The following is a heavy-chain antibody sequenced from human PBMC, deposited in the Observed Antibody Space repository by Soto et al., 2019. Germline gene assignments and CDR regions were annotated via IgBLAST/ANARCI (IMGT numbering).Heavy chain of an antibody. CDR1: GGSFSGYY. CDR3: ARVNVLLCFGELFRKSEKFDY. CDR2: INHSGST. J-gene: IGHJ4*02. V-gene: IGHV4-34*01. Sequence: SETLSLTCAVYGGSFSGYYWSWIRQPPGKGLEWIGEINHSGSTNYNPSLKSRVTISVDTSKNQFSLKLSSVTAADTAVYYCARVNVLLCFGELFRKSEKFDYCGQGTLVTVSS. D-gene: IGHD3-10*01.